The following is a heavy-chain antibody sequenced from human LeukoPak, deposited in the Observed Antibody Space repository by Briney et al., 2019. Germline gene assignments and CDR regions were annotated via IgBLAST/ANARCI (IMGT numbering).Heavy chain of an antibody. V-gene: IGHV4-38-2*01. D-gene: IGHD6-19*01. CDR1: GYSISSGYY. CDR3: ARHVNGWLSSFQY. CDR2: IYHSGST. J-gene: IGHJ4*02. Sequence: KPSETLSLTCAVSGYSISSGYYWRWIRQPPGKGLEWIASIYHSGSTYYNPSLKSRVTISLDTSKNQFSLKLSSVTASDTAVYYCARHVNGWLSSFQYWGQGTLVTVSS.